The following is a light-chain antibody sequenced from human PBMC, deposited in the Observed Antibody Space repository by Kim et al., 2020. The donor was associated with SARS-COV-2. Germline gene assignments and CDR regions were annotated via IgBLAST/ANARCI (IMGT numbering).Light chain of an antibody. J-gene: IGKJ1*01. V-gene: IGKV3-11*01. Sequence: LSPGERATLSCRASQSVGSSVAWYQQKPGQAPRLLIYDAFSRATGIPARFSGSGSGTDFTLTISSLEPEDFAVYYCQQRGNWPLTFGQGTKVDI. CDR3: QQRGNWPLT. CDR2: DAF. CDR1: QSVGSS.